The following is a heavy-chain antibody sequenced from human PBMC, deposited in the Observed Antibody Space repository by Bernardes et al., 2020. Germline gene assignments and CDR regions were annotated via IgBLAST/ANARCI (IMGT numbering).Heavy chain of an antibody. D-gene: IGHD2-15*01. J-gene: IGHJ4*02. V-gene: IGHV4-59*01. CDR2: IYYSGST. CDR3: ARASTLGCSGGSCYFGGNDY. Sequence: LSLTCTVSGGPISSYYWSWIRQPPGKGLEWLGYIYYSGSTNYNPSLKSRVTISVDTSKNQFSLKLSSVTAADTAVYYCARASTLGCSGGSCYFGGNDYWGQGTLVTVSS. CDR1: GGPISSYY.